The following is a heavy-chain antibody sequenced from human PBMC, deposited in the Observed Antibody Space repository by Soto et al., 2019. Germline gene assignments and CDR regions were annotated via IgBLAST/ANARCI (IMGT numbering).Heavy chain of an antibody. CDR2: ISGSGGST. CDR3: AKDHIVVVIAIFDY. J-gene: IGHJ4*02. V-gene: IGHV3-23*01. D-gene: IGHD2-21*01. Sequence: PGGSLRLSCAASGFTFSSYAMSWVRQAPGKGLEWVSAISGSGGSTYYADSVKGRFTISRDNSKNTLYLQMNSLRAEDTAVYYCAKDHIVVVIAIFDYWGQGTLLTAPQ. CDR1: GFTFSSYA.